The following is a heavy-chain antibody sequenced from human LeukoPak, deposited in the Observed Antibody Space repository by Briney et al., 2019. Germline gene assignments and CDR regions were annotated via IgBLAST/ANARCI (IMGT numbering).Heavy chain of an antibody. Sequence: SETLSLTCTVSGGSISSSSYYWGWIRQPPGKGLEWIGSIYYSGGTYYNPSLKSRVTISVDTSKNQFSLKLSSVTAADTAVYYCARVRQWRLDYWGQGTLVTVSS. CDR1: GGSISSSSYY. D-gene: IGHD6-19*01. J-gene: IGHJ4*02. CDR3: ARVRQWRLDY. V-gene: IGHV4-39*07. CDR2: IYYSGGT.